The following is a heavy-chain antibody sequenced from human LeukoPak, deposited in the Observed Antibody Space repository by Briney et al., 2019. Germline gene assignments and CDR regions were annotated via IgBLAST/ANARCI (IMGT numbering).Heavy chain of an antibody. CDR1: GFTFSSYS. Sequence: GGSLRLSCAASGFTFSSYSMNWVRQAPGKGLEWVSYISRSSSTIYYADSVKGRFTISRDNAKNSLYLQMNSLRDEDTAVYYCARDPIGYGGNSGVSGANRKNWYFDLWGRGTLVTVSS. D-gene: IGHD4-23*01. CDR2: ISRSSSTI. V-gene: IGHV3-48*02. J-gene: IGHJ2*01. CDR3: ARDPIGYGGNSGVSGANRKNWYFDL.